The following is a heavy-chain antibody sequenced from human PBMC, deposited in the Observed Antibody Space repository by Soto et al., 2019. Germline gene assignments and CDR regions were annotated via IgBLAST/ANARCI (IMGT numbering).Heavy chain of an antibody. Sequence: ASVKVSCKASGYTFTNYVITWVRQAPGQGLEWMGWISAYNGDTHYTQRLQGRVTMTTDTSTSTAYMELRGLRSDDPAVYYCGRGRQFVGYFNNSRDVGGKGTPVAVSS. CDR3: GRGRQFVGYFNNSRDV. CDR1: GYTFTNYV. CDR2: ISAYNGDT. D-gene: IGHD6-6*01. V-gene: IGHV1-18*01. J-gene: IGHJ6*03.